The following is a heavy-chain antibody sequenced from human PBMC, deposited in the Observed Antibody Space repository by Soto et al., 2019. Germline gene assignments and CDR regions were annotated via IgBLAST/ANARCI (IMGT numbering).Heavy chain of an antibody. Sequence: PSETLSLTCTVSGGSLNSGGYYWSWIRLHPGKGLEWIGYIYYTGSTYYNPSLKRRVSISVDTSKNQFSLELSSVTAADTAVYFCARSLPPYVIATFFDHWGQGTPVTVSS. CDR1: GGSLNSGGYY. CDR2: IYYTGST. CDR3: ARSLPPYVIATFFDH. D-gene: IGHD3-3*02. J-gene: IGHJ4*02. V-gene: IGHV4-31*03.